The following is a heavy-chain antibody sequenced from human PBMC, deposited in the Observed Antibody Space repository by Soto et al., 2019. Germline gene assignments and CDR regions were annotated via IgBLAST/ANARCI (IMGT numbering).Heavy chain of an antibody. V-gene: IGHV1-69*13. CDR2: ITPMFGTP. CDR1: GGTFSSFA. D-gene: IGHD3-22*01. J-gene: IGHJ4*02. Sequence: SVKVSCKASGGTFSSFAINWVRQAPGQGPEWMGGITPMFGTPNYAQKFLGRVTITADESTGTAYMELRSLRSDDTAVYYCAEGGGGYDCWGQGTLVTVSS. CDR3: AEGGGGYDC.